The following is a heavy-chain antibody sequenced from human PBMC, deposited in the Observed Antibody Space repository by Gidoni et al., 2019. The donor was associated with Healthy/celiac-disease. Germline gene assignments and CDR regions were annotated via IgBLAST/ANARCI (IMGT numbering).Heavy chain of an antibody. CDR1: GYTFTGYY. CDR3: AREVVAAAGYYYYYYMDV. CDR2: INPTSGGT. D-gene: IGHD6-13*01. V-gene: IGHV1-2*04. Sequence: QVQLVQSGAEVKKPGASVKVSCKASGYTFTGYYMHWVRQAPGQGLEWMGGINPTSGGTNYAQKFQGWVTMTRDTSISTAYMELSRLRSDDTAVYYCAREVVAAAGYYYYYYMDVWGKGTTVTVSS. J-gene: IGHJ6*03.